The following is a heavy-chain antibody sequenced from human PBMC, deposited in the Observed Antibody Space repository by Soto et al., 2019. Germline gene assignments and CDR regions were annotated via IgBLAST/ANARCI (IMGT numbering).Heavy chain of an antibody. J-gene: IGHJ4*02. CDR2: TYYRGNT. D-gene: IGHD6-13*01. V-gene: IGHV4-39*01. CDR1: NGSSSSGGHY. Sequence: SETLYLTCTESNGSSSSGGHYWGWIRQPPGKGLEWIGLTYYRGNTYYNPSLMSRVTISVDTSKIQFSLKVTSLTVADTAVYYCARHRDTSSRYLLPDYWGQGILVTVSS. CDR3: ARHRDTSSRYLLPDY.